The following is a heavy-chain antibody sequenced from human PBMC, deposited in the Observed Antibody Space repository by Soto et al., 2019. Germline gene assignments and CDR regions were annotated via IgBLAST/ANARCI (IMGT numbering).Heavy chain of an antibody. V-gene: IGHV3-74*01. Sequence: EVQLVESGGGLVQPGGSLRLSCVASGFTFSRHWMHWVRQAPGKGLLWVSRINNDGSSTSYADSVKGRFTISRDNAKNTLYLQVNSLRAADTAVYYCARRAAYSDSWYGFDYWGQGSLGTVSS. CDR3: ARRAAYSDSWYGFDY. J-gene: IGHJ4*02. CDR2: INNDGSST. D-gene: IGHD6-13*01. CDR1: GFTFSRHW.